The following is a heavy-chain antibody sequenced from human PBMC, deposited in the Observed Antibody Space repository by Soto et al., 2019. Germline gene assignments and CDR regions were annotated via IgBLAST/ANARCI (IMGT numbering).Heavy chain of an antibody. CDR1: GNTFSNYY. CDR2: INPSGGHT. D-gene: IGHD3-22*01. Sequence: ASVKVSCKASGNTFSNYYIHWVRQAPGQGLEWMGTINPSGGHTTYAQKFLGRVTMTRDSSTSTLYMELTSLRFEDTAVYYCARDRGPSSGYYPYWFDPWGQGTLVTVSS. CDR3: ARDRGPSSGYYPYWFDP. V-gene: IGHV1-46*01. J-gene: IGHJ5*02.